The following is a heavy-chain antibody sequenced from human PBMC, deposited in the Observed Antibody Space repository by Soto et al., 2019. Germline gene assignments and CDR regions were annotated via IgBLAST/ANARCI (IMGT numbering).Heavy chain of an antibody. CDR3: ARGRTSSPTPGDY. J-gene: IGHJ4*02. CDR2: IYYSGST. D-gene: IGHD2-2*01. Sequence: QVQLQESGPGLVKPSQTLSLTCTVSGGSISSGGYYWSWIRQHPGKGLEWIGYIYYSGSTYYTPYLKSRVTISVDTSKNQFSLKLSSVTAADTAVYYCARGRTSSPTPGDYWGQGTLVTVSS. V-gene: IGHV4-31*03. CDR1: GGSISSGGYY.